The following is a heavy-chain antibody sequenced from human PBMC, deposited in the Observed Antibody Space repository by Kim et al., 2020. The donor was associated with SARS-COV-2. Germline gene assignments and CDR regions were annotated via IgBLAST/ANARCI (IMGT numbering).Heavy chain of an antibody. V-gene: IGHV3-33*01. CDR3: ARDGETGTTGWYYYYYYGMDV. J-gene: IGHJ6*02. D-gene: IGHD1-7*01. CDR2: IWYDGSNK. Sequence: GGSLRLSCAASGFTFSSYGMHWVRQAPGKGLEWVAVIWYDGSNKYYADSVKGRFTISRDNSKNTLYLQMNSLRAEDTAVYYCARDGETGTTGWYYYYYYGMDVWGQGTTVTVSS. CDR1: GFTFSSYG.